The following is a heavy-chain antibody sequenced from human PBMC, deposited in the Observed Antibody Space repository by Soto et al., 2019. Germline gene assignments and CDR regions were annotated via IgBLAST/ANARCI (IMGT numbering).Heavy chain of an antibody. CDR2: ISTYNGNT. CDR1: GYTLTSHG. V-gene: IGHV1-18*01. D-gene: IGHD3-22*01. J-gene: IGHJ4*02. Sequence: ASVKVSCKASGYTLTSHGISLVRQAPGQGLEWMGWISTYNGNTKYAQKFQERVTMTADTSTNTAHMELRSLRSDDTAMYYCARGYYDSSGPFDYWGQGTLVTVSS. CDR3: ARGYYDSSGPFDY.